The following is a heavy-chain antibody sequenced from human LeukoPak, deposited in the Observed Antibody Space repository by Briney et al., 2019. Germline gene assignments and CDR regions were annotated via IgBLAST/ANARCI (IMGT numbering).Heavy chain of an antibody. V-gene: IGHV1-46*01. D-gene: IGHD3-10*01. J-gene: IGHJ4*02. Sequence: GASVKVSCKASGYTFTSYYMHWVRQAPGQGLEWMGIINPSGGSTSYAQKFQGRVTMTRDTSTSTVYMELSSLRSEDTAVYYCARGVHGSGSPLYYFDYWGQGTLVTVSS. CDR1: GYTFTSYY. CDR2: INPSGGST. CDR3: ARGVHGSGSPLYYFDY.